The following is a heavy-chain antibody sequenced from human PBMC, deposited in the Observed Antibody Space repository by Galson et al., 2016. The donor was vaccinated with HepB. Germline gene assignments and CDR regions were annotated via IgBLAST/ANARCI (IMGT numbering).Heavy chain of an antibody. CDR3: ARSLWGEYESGYYHYALDV. D-gene: IGHD3-16*01. Sequence: SVKVSCKASGGTFSRFAISWVRQAPGQELEWLGGIIPMSGTAHYAQRFQGRVTISADESTNTAYMELSSLRSEDTSVYYCARSLWGEYESGYYHYALDVWGQGTTVTVSS. V-gene: IGHV1-69*13. J-gene: IGHJ6*02. CDR1: GGTFSRFA. CDR2: IIPMSGTA.